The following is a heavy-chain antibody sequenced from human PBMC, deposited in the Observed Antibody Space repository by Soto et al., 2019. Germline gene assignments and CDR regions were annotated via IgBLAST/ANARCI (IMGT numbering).Heavy chain of an antibody. CDR3: AKVASGSYDWFDP. CDR1: KFSVSGYG. CDR2: VNPDGSTT. J-gene: IGHJ5*02. Sequence: EVQLVESGGGLVQPGGSLTLSCAASKFSVSGYGMHWVLQAPGKGLMCVSRVNPDGSTTTYADSVKGRFTISRDNAKNTVFLQINSLRADDTAVYYCAKVASGSYDWFDPWGQGTLVTVSS. V-gene: IGHV3-74*01. D-gene: IGHD1-26*01.